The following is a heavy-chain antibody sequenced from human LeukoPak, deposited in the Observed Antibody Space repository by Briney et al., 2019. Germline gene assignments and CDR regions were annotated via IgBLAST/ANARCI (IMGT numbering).Heavy chain of an antibody. Sequence: ASVKVSCKASGYTFTDYYMHWVRQAPGQGLEWMGWINPKSGGANSAQKFLGRVSMTRDTSISTVYMDLTSLRSDDTAVYFCARDSGSSGWDPTSFLDYWGQGTLITVSS. CDR3: ARDSGSSGWDPTSFLDY. CDR1: GYTFTDYY. V-gene: IGHV1-2*02. J-gene: IGHJ4*02. D-gene: IGHD6-19*01. CDR2: INPKSGGA.